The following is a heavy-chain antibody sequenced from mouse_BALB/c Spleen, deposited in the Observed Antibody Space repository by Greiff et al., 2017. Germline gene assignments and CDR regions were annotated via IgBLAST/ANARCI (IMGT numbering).Heavy chain of an antibody. V-gene: IGHV3-6*02. J-gene: IGHJ2*01. Sequence: DVQLVESGPGLVKPSQSLSLTCSVTGYSITSGYYWNWIRQFPGNKLEWMGYISYDGSNNYNPSLKNRISITRDTSKNQFFLKLNSVTTEDTATYYCASTVAGFDYWGQGTTLTVSS. D-gene: IGHD1-1*01. CDR3: ASTVAGFDY. CDR2: ISYDGSN. CDR1: GYSITSGYY.